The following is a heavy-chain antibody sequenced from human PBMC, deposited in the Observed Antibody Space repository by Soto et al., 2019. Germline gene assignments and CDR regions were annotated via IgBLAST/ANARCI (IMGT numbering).Heavy chain of an antibody. V-gene: IGHV4-39*01. J-gene: IGHJ4*02. CDR2: IYYSGST. D-gene: IGHD3-22*01. CDR3: ARYLTYYYDSSGEVSGYYFDY. CDR1: GGSISSSSYY. Sequence: SETLSLTCTVSGGSISSSSYYWGWIRQPPGKGLEWIGSIYYSGSTYYNPSLKSRVTISVDTSKNKFSLKLSSVTAADTAVYYCARYLTYYYDSSGEVSGYYFDYWGQGTLVTVSS.